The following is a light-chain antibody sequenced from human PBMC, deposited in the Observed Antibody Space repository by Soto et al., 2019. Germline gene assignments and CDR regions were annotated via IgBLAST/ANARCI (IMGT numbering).Light chain of an antibody. CDR2: AAS. CDR3: QQSYSTPPT. Sequence: DIQMTQSPSSLSASVGDRVTITCRASQSISSYLNWYQQKPGKAPKLLIYAASSLQSGVPSRFRRSGTRTDFTLTISSLQPEDFATYYCQQSYSTPPTFGQGTKVDIK. V-gene: IGKV1-39*01. J-gene: IGKJ1*01. CDR1: QSISSY.